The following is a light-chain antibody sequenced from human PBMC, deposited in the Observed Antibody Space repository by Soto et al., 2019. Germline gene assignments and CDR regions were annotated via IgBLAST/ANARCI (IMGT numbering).Light chain of an antibody. Sequence: EIVLTQSPGTLSLSPGERATLSCRASRSVSSSYLAGYQQKPGQAPRLLIYGASSSATGIPDRFSGSGSGTDFTLTISRLEPEDFAVYYCQQYGSSPPYTFGQGTKLEIK. CDR2: GAS. J-gene: IGKJ2*01. CDR1: RSVSSSY. V-gene: IGKV3-20*01. CDR3: QQYGSSPPYT.